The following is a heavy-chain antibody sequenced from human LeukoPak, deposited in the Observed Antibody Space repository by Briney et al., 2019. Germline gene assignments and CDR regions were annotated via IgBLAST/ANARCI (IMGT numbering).Heavy chain of an antibody. D-gene: IGHD4-17*01. CDR3: ARRQTTVTFSFDY. Sequence: SETLSLTCTVSGGSISSGDYYWSWIRQPPGKGLEWIGYIYYSGSTYYNPSLESRVTISVDTSKNQFSLKLSSVTAADTAVYYCARRQTTVTFSFDYWGQGTLVTVSS. J-gene: IGHJ4*02. CDR1: GGSISSGDYY. V-gene: IGHV4-30-4*01. CDR2: IYYSGST.